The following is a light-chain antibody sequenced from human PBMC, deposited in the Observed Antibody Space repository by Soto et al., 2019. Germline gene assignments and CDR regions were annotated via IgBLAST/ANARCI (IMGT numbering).Light chain of an antibody. CDR1: SSDVGGYNH. CDR3: SSYTSSSTVV. CDR2: DVS. Sequence: QAVVTQPASVSGSPGQSITISCTGSSSDVGGYNHVSWYQQHPGKAPKLMIYDVSNRPSGVSNRFSGSKSGNTASLTISGLQAEDESDYYCSSYTSSSTVVFGGGTKLTVL. J-gene: IGLJ3*02. V-gene: IGLV2-14*03.